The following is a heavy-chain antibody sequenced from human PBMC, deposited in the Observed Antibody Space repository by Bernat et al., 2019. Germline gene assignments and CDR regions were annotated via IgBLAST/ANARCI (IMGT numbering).Heavy chain of an antibody. CDR2: ISSGSRYT. D-gene: IGHD3-10*01. CDR3: ASDSPRGDY. Sequence: QEQLVESGGGLVKPGGSLRLSCAASGFRFSDYYMAWIRQAPGKGLEWVSYISSGSRYTDYADSVKGRFTISRDDVKNSLYLQMDSLRAEDTAVYYCASDSPRGDYWGQGTLVTVSS. V-gene: IGHV3-11*05. J-gene: IGHJ4*02. CDR1: GFRFSDYY.